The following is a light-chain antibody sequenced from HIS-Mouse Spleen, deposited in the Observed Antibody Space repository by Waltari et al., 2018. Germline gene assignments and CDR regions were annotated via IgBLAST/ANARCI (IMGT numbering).Light chain of an antibody. Sequence: SYELTQPPSVSVSPGQPARITCSGDALPKKYAYWYQQKSGQAPVLVIYEDSKRPSGIPESCSGSSSGTMATLTISGAQVDDEADYYCYSTDSSGNHRVFGGGTKLTVL. CDR1: ALPKKY. CDR3: YSTDSSGNHRV. J-gene: IGLJ2*01. V-gene: IGLV3-10*01. CDR2: EDS.